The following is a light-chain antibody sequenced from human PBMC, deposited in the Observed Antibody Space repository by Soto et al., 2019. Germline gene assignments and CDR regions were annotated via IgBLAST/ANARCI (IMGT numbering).Light chain of an antibody. CDR1: GSDVGDSSH. J-gene: IGLJ2*01. CDR3: TSYATGDTFP. CDR2: EVD. Sequence: QSALTQPRSVSGSPGQSVTISCTATGSDVGDSSHVSWYQLHPGKAPKLMIYEVDKRPSGVPDRFSGSKSGNTASLTVSGLQAEDEADYYCTSYATGDTFPFGGGTQLTVL. V-gene: IGLV2-11*01.